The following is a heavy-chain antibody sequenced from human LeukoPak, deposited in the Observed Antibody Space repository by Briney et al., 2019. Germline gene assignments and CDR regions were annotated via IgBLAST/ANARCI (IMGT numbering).Heavy chain of an antibody. V-gene: IGHV1-18*01. CDR1: GYTFTSYG. CDR2: ISAYNGNT. J-gene: IGHJ6*02. CDR3: ASHLIAFPEDYYYYGMDV. Sequence: GASVKVSCKASGYTFTSYGISWVRQAPGQGLEWMGWISAYNGNTNYAQKLQGRVTMTTDTSTSTAYMELRSLRSDDTAVYYCASHLIAFPEDYYYYGMDVWGQGTTVTVSS. D-gene: IGHD3-16*01.